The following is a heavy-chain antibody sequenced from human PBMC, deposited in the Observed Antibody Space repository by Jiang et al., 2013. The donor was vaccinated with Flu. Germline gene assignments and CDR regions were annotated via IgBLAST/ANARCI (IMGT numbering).Heavy chain of an antibody. Sequence: WIRQPPGKALEWLALIYWDDDKRYSPSLKSRLTITKDTSKNQVVLTMTNMDPVDTATYYCAHGYSNYPFDYWGQGTLVTVSS. CDR2: IYWDDDK. CDR3: AHGYSNYPFDY. D-gene: IGHD4-11*01. J-gene: IGHJ4*02. V-gene: IGHV2-5*02.